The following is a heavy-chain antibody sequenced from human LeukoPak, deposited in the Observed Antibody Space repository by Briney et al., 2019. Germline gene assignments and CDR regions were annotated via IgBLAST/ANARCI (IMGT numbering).Heavy chain of an antibody. CDR3: ARVIGGRKRGQGPIDGFDI. V-gene: IGHV1-18*01. CDR1: GYTFTSYG. Sequence: ASVKVSCKASGYTFTSYGISWVRQAPGQGLEWMGWISAYNGNTNYAQKVQGRVTMTTDTSTSTAYMELRSLRSDDTAVYYCARVIGGRKRGQGPIDGFDIWGQGTMITVSS. J-gene: IGHJ3*02. CDR2: ISAYNGNT. D-gene: IGHD5-24*01.